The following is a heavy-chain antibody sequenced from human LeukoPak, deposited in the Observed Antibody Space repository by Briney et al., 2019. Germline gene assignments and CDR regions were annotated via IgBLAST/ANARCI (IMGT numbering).Heavy chain of an antibody. J-gene: IGHJ4*02. V-gene: IGHV3-66*01. D-gene: IGHD3-10*01. Sequence: DSVKGRFTISRDNSKNTLYLQMNSLRAEDTAVYYCARDHPYGSGSYTFDYWGQGTLVTVSS. CDR3: ARDHPYGSGSYTFDY.